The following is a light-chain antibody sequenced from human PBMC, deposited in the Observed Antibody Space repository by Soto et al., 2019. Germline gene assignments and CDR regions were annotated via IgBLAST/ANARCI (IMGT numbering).Light chain of an antibody. V-gene: IGKV3D-15*01. CDR2: AAS. J-gene: IGKJ3*01. Sequence: EIVLTQSPATLSSFPGDRVTLSCRASQAVNTRLAWYQHKPGQAPRLLIYAASTRATGIPARFSGSGSGTDFTLTISSLQSEDFAVYYCQRYNNWPSFGPGTKVDIK. CDR3: QRYNNWPS. CDR1: QAVNTR.